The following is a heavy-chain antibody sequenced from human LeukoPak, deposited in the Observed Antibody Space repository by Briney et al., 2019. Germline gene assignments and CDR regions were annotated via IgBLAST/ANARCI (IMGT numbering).Heavy chain of an antibody. CDR2: IIPILGIA. CDR3: ARDYTGFGDAFDI. CDR1: GGTFTSYA. Sequence: SVTVSCKASGGTFTSYAISWVRQAPGQGLEWMGRIIPILGIANYAQKFQGRVTITADKSTSTAYMELSSMRSEDTAVYYCARDYTGFGDAFDIWGQGTMVTVSS. J-gene: IGHJ3*02. D-gene: IGHD3-16*01. V-gene: IGHV1-69*04.